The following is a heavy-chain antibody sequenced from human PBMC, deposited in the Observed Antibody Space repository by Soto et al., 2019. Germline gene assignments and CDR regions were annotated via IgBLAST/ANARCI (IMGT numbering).Heavy chain of an antibody. V-gene: IGHV3-33*01. Sequence: QVQLVESGGGVVQPGRSLRLSCAASGFTFSTYGMHWVRQAPGKGLEWVAVIWYDGSNKYYADSVKGRFTISRDNSKNTLYLQMNSLRAEDTAVYYRATGSNWNDVEGYWGQGTLVTVSS. J-gene: IGHJ4*02. CDR1: GFTFSTYG. CDR3: ATGSNWNDVEGY. CDR2: IWYDGSNK. D-gene: IGHD1-1*01.